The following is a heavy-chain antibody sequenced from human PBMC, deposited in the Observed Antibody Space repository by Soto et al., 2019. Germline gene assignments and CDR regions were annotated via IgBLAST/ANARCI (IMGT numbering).Heavy chain of an antibody. Sequence: EVQLVESGGGLVKPGGSLRLSCAASGFTFSNAWMNWVRQAPGKGLEWVGRIKSKTDGGTTDYAAPVKGRFTISRADSESPVYLQMKSMKTDDTAVYYCPTDPNQGDCCGGRCNSRGPWGQGTLVTVSS. V-gene: IGHV3-15*07. CDR3: PTDPNQGDCCGGRCNSRGP. CDR2: IKSKTDGGTT. D-gene: IGHD2-15*01. J-gene: IGHJ5*02. CDR1: GFTFSNAW.